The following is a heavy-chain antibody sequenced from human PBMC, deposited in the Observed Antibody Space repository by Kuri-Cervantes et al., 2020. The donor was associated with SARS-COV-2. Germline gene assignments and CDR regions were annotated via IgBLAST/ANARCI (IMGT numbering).Heavy chain of an antibody. V-gene: IGHV3-23*01. J-gene: IGHJ5*02. Sequence: GGSLRLSCAASGFTFSSYAMSWVRQAPGKGLEWVSAISGSGGSTYYADSVKGRFTISRDNAKNSLYLQMNSLTAADTAVYYCAREAQYCSSTNCPFDPWGQGTLVTVSS. CDR1: GFTFSSYA. D-gene: IGHD2-2*01. CDR2: ISGSGGST. CDR3: AREAQYCSSTNCPFDP.